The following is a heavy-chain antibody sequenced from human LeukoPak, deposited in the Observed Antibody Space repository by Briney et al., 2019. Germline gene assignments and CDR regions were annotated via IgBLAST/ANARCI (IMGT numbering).Heavy chain of an antibody. V-gene: IGHV4-59*01. CDR1: GGSISSYY. J-gene: IGHJ3*02. Sequence: SETLSLTCTVSGGSISSYYWSWIRQPPGKGLEWIGYIYYSESTNYNPSLKSRVTISVDTSKNQFSLKLSSVTAADTAVYYCAGQQYSDAFDIWGQGTMVTVSS. D-gene: IGHD4-11*01. CDR3: AGQQYSDAFDI. CDR2: IYYSEST.